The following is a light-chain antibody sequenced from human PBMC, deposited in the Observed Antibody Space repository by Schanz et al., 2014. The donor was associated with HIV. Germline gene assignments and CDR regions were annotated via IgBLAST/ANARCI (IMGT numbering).Light chain of an antibody. CDR2: GAS. CDR3: QQYSTYPYT. J-gene: IGKJ2*01. CDR1: QSVSSN. Sequence: EIVLTQSPGTLSVSPGERATLSCRASQSVSSNLAWYQQKPGQAPRLLIYGASTRATGIPARFSGSGSGTEFTLTISSLQSEDFAIYYCQQYSTYPYTFGQGTKLDIQ. V-gene: IGKV3-15*01.